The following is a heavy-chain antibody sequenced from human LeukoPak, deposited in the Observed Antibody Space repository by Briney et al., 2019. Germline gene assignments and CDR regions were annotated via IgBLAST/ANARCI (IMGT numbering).Heavy chain of an antibody. Sequence: PSETLSLTCSVSGDAISTSSYFWAWIRQPPGKGLEWIASIYYSGITYYSSSLNSRLIVSVDTSKNQFSLKLTSVTATDTAVYFCAREVGGVDQYYYYYMDVWGKGTTVTISS. J-gene: IGHJ6*03. V-gene: IGHV4-39*02. CDR2: IYYSGIT. CDR3: AREVGGVDQYYYYYMDV. D-gene: IGHD2-8*02. CDR1: GDAISTSSYF.